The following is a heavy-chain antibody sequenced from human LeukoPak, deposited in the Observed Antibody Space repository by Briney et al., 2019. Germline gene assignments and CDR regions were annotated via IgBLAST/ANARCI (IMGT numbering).Heavy chain of an antibody. Sequence: WIRQPPGKGLEWIGEINHSGSTNYNPSLKSRVTISVDTSKRKFSLNVSCVPAADRAGYYFASPQPATTRQTAPNWFDPWGQGTLVTVSS. D-gene: IGHD1-1*01. CDR2: INHSGST. CDR3: ASPQPATTRQTAPNWFDP. J-gene: IGHJ5*02. V-gene: IGHV4-34*01.